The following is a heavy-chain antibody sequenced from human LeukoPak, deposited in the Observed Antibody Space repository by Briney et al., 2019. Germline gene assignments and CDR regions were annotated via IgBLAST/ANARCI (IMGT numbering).Heavy chain of an antibody. D-gene: IGHD3-22*01. CDR1: GFTFSSYS. CDR3: ARDMFTAIVGDAFDI. CDR2: ISSSSSYI. J-gene: IGHJ3*02. Sequence: PGGSLRLSCAASGFTFSSYSMNWVRQAPGKGLEWVSSISSSSSYIYYADSVKGRFTISRDNAKNSLYLQMNSLRAEDTAVYYCARDMFTAIVGDAFDIWGQGTMVTVSS. V-gene: IGHV3-21*01.